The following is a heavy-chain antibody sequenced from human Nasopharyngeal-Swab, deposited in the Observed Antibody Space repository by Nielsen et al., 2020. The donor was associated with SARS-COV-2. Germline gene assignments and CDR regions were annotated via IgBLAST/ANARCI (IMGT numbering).Heavy chain of an antibody. V-gene: IGHV3-7*01. CDR3: ASGAVTTEFDY. CDR2: IKQDGGEK. J-gene: IGHJ4*02. CDR1: GFTFSDHW. D-gene: IGHD4-11*01. Sequence: GESLKISCVVSGFTFSDHWMSWVRQAPGKGLEWVANIKQDGGEKYYVDSVKGRFTISRDNAKNSLYLQMNSLRAEDTAVYYCASGAVTTEFDYWGQGTLVTVSS.